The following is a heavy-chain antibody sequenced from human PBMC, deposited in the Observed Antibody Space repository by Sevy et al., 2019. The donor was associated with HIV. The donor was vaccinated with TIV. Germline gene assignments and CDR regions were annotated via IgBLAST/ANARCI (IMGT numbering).Heavy chain of an antibody. D-gene: IGHD3-22*01. CDR3: ARGYYYDSSGYYAPYYFDY. J-gene: IGHJ4*02. CDR2: ISAYNGNT. CDR1: GYTFTSYG. V-gene: IGHV1-18*01. Sequence: ASVKVSCKASGYTFTSYGISWVRQAPGQRLEWMGWISAYNGNTNYAQKLQGRVTMTTDTSTSTAYMELRSLRSDDTAVYYCARGYYYDSSGYYAPYYFDYWGQGTLVTVSS.